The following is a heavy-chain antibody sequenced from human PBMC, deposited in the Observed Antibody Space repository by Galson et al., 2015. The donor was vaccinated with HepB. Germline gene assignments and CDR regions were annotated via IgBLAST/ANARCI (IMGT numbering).Heavy chain of an antibody. D-gene: IGHD2-15*01. CDR1: GFTFNTYS. J-gene: IGHJ6*02. CDR2: ISSSSSYI. CDR3: ARDPGYCSGGSCWENGMDV. V-gene: IGHV3-21*01. Sequence: SLRLSCAASGFTFNTYSMSWVRQAPGKGLEWISFISSSSSYIYYADSVKGRFTISRDNAKNSLYLQVNSLRAEDTAVYYCARDPGYCSGGSCWENGMDVWGQGTTVTVSS.